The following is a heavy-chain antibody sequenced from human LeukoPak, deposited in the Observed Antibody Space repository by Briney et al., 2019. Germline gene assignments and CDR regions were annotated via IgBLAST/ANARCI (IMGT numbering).Heavy chain of an antibody. CDR3: ARALATVTTFLY. CDR2: ISAYNGNT. D-gene: IGHD4-17*01. CDR1: GYTFTRYG. Sequence: GASVKVSCKTSGYTFTRYGISWVRQAPGQGLEWMGWISAYNGNTNYAQRLQGRVTMTTDTSTSTAYMELRSLRSDDTAVYYCARALATVTTFLYWGQGTLVTVSS. V-gene: IGHV1-18*01. J-gene: IGHJ4*02.